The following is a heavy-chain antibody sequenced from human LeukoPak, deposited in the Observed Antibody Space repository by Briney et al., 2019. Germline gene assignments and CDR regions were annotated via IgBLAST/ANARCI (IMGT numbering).Heavy chain of an antibody. D-gene: IGHD2-2*01. CDR3: ARDLSRYCSSTSCYAEAGNFDY. CDR1: GYTFTSYY. V-gene: IGHV1-46*01. Sequence: ASVKVSCKASGYTFTSYYMHWVRQAPGQGLEWMGIINPSGSSTSYAQKFQGRVTMTRDTSTSTVYMELSSLRSEDTAVYYCARDLSRYCSSTSCYAEAGNFDYWGQGTLVTVSS. J-gene: IGHJ4*02. CDR2: INPSGSST.